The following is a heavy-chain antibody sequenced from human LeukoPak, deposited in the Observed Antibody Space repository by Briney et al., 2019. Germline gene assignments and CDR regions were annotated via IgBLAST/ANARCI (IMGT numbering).Heavy chain of an antibody. V-gene: IGHV3-11*01. CDR2: ISSSGSTI. J-gene: IGHJ4*02. CDR1: GFTFSDYY. D-gene: IGHD6-13*01. CDR3: ANGAAAGTPTIGDY. Sequence: GGSLRLSCAASGFTFSDYYMSWIRQAPGKGLEWVSYISSSGSTIYYADSVKGRFTISRDNFKNTLYLQMNSLRAEDTAVYYCANGAAAGTPTIGDYWGQGTLVTVSS.